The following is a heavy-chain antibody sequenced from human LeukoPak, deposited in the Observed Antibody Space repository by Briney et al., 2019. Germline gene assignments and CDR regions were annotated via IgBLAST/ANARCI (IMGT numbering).Heavy chain of an antibody. D-gene: IGHD6-19*01. Sequence: GSSVKVSCKASGGTFSSYAISWVRQAPGQGLEWMGGIIPIFGTANYAQKFQGRVTITTDESTSTAYMELSSLRSEDTAVYYCARSEGWDSSGWSSRAYYYYYMDVWGKGPRSPSP. V-gene: IGHV1-69*05. CDR3: ARSEGWDSSGWSSRAYYYYYMDV. CDR2: IIPIFGTA. J-gene: IGHJ6*03. CDR1: GGTFSSYA.